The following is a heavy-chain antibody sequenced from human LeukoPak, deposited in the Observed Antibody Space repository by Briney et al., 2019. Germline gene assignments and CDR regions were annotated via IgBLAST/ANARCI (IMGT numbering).Heavy chain of an antibody. V-gene: IGHV4-38-2*02. CDR1: GYSISSGYY. J-gene: IGHJ3*02. CDR2: IHHSGST. D-gene: IGHD3-22*01. Sequence: SETLSLTCTVSGYSISSGYYWGWIRQPPGKGLEWIGNIHHSGSTYYKPSLRSRVIISVDTSKNQFSLRLSSVTAADTAVYYCARAGVWDYDDSSGYHNAAFDIWGQGTMVTVSS. CDR3: ARAGVWDYDDSSGYHNAAFDI.